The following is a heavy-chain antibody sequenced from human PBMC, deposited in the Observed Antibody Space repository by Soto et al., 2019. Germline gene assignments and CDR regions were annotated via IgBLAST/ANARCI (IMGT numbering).Heavy chain of an antibody. CDR2: IKQDGSEK. CDR3: ARGHIVATILDY. D-gene: IGHD5-12*01. Sequence: PGGSLRLSCAASGFKFSNYAMSWVRQAPGKGLEWVANIKQDGSEKYYVDSVKGRFTISRDNAKNSLYLQMNSLRAEDTAVYYCARGHIVATILDYWGQGTLVTVSS. J-gene: IGHJ4*02. V-gene: IGHV3-7*03. CDR1: GFKFSNYA.